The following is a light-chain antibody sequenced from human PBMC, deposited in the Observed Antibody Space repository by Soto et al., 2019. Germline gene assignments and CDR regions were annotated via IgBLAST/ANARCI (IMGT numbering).Light chain of an antibody. J-gene: IGKJ3*01. CDR3: QQRSNWPLFT. V-gene: IGKV3-11*01. Sequence: EIVLTQSPATLSLSPGERATLSCRDCQNVSSYLAWYQQKPGQAPRLLIYDASNRATGIPARFSGSGSGTDFTLTISSLEPEDSAVYYCQQRSNWPLFTFGPGTKVDIK. CDR1: QNVSSY. CDR2: DAS.